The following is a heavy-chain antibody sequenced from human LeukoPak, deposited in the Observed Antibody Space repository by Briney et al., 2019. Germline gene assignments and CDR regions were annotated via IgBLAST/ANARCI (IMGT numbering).Heavy chain of an antibody. Sequence: GGSLRLSCAASGFTFSSSAMSWVRQVPGKGLEWVSGISASGGSTYYADSVRGRFTISRDNSKNTLYVQMNSLRAEDTAVYYCAKDRGYSRGGGGWFDPWGQGTLVTVSS. V-gene: IGHV3-23*01. CDR3: AKDRGYSRGGGGWFDP. CDR2: ISASGGST. D-gene: IGHD2-15*01. J-gene: IGHJ5*02. CDR1: GFTFSSSA.